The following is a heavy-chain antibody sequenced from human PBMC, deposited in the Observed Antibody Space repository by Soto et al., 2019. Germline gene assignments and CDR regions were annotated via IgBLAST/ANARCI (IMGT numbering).Heavy chain of an antibody. D-gene: IGHD7-27*01. CDR1: CFIVSRSH. CDR3: VRVTGAERH. Sequence: EVQLVESGGGLTQPGGSLRLYCVVSCFIVSRSHMMWVRQAPGKGLEGVSVIYNHGQINYVDPVKGRFTIARDNSKNTIYLQMNSLKVEDTAVYYCVRVTGAERHWGQGALVTVSS. CDR2: IYNHGQI. V-gene: IGHV3-53*01. J-gene: IGHJ4*02.